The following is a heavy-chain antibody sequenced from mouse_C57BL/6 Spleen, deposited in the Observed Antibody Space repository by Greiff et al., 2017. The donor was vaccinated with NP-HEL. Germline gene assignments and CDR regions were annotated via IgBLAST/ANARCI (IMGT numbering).Heavy chain of an antibody. J-gene: IGHJ3*01. CDR2: INPNNGGT. CDR1: GYTFTDYN. CDR3: ARGYGSAVWFAY. V-gene: IGHV1-22*01. Sequence: EVQLQESGPELVKPGASVKMSCKASGYTFTDYNMHWVKQSHGKSLEWIGYINPNNGGTSYNQKFKGKATLTVNKSSSTAYMELRSLTSEDSAVYYCARGYGSAVWFAYWGQGTLVTVSA. D-gene: IGHD2-10*02.